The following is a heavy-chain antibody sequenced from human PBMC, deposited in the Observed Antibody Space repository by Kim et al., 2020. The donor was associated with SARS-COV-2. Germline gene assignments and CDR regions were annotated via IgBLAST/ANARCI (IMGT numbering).Heavy chain of an antibody. Sequence: GSLRLSCAASGFTFSDYYMSWIRQAPGKGLEWVSYISSSGSTIYYADSVKGRFTISRDNAKNSLYLQMNSLRAEDTAVYYCAAYCSSTSCYDGYGMDVWGQGTTVTVSS. CDR3: AAYCSSTSCYDGYGMDV. CDR2: ISSSGSTI. J-gene: IGHJ6*02. D-gene: IGHD2-2*01. CDR1: GFTFSDYY. V-gene: IGHV3-11*01.